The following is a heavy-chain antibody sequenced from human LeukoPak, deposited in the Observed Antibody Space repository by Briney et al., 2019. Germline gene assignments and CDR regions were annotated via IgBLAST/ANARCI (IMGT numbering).Heavy chain of an antibody. J-gene: IGHJ6*03. Sequence: GGSLRLSCAASGFTFSDYYMSWIRQAPGKGLEWVSYISSSGSTIYYADSVKGRFTISRDNAKNSLYLQMNSLRAEDTAVYYCAREDRTSSSPYYYYYMDVWGKGTTATVSS. CDR3: AREDRTSSSPYYYYYMDV. CDR2: ISSSGSTI. V-gene: IGHV3-11*01. CDR1: GFTFSDYY. D-gene: IGHD6-6*01.